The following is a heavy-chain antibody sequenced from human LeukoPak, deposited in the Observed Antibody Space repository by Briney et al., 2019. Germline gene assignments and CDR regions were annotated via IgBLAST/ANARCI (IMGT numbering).Heavy chain of an antibody. D-gene: IGHD3-9*01. Sequence: PSETLSLTCAVYGGSFSGYYWSWIRQPPGKGLEWIGEINHSGSTNYNPSLKSRVTISVDTSKNQFSLKLSSVTAADTAVYYCARGTLSTYYDILTGPENWAFDIWGQGTMVTVSS. CDR3: ARGTLSTYYDILTGPENWAFDI. V-gene: IGHV4-34*01. CDR2: INHSGST. CDR1: GGSFSGYY. J-gene: IGHJ3*02.